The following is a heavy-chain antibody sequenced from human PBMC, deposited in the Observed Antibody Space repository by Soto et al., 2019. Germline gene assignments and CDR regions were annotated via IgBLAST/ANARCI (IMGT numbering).Heavy chain of an antibody. CDR1: GGSISSSSYY. D-gene: IGHD5-18*01. CDR3: ARVDTAMVDFDY. V-gene: IGHV4-39*07. CDR2: IYYSGST. Sequence: PSETLSLTCTVSGGSISSSSYYWGWIRQPPGKGLEWIGKIYYSGSTNYNPSLKSRVTISVDTSKNQFSLKLSSVTAADTAVYYCARVDTAMVDFDYWGQGTLVTVSS. J-gene: IGHJ4*02.